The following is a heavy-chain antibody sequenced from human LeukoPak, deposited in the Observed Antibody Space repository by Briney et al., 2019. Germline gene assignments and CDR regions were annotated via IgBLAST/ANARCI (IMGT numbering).Heavy chain of an antibody. CDR1: GGSISSYY. CDR2: IYYSGST. V-gene: IGHV4-59*01. Sequence: PSETLSLTCTVSGGSISSYYWSWLRQPPGKGLEWIGYIYYSGSTNYNPSLKSRVTISVDTSKNQFSLKLSSVTAADTAVYYCARGTRWFDPWGQGTLVTVSS. CDR3: ARGTRWFDP. D-gene: IGHD2-2*01. J-gene: IGHJ5*02.